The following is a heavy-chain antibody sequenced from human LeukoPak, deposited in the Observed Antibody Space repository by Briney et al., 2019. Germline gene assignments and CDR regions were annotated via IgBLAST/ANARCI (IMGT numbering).Heavy chain of an antibody. J-gene: IGHJ4*02. CDR1: EFTFSTYG. V-gene: IGHV3-23*01. D-gene: IGHD3-16*01. CDR2: INYSGDST. CDR3: ARDLGARGH. Sequence: GGSLRLSCAASEFTFSTYGMSWVRQAPGKGLEWVSGINYSGDSTYYADSVKGRFTISRDNSKNTLYLQMNSLRVEDTGHYYCARDLGARGHWGQGTLVIVSS.